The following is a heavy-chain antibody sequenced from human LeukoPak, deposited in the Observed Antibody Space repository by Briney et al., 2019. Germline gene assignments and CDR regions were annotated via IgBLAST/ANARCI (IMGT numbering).Heavy chain of an antibody. CDR1: GGSISSYY. V-gene: IGHV4-4*07. D-gene: IGHD4-17*01. J-gene: IGHJ4*02. CDR3: ARLDYDDYAYYFDY. CDR2: IYTSGST. Sequence: SETLSLTCTVSGGSISSYYWSWIRQPAGKGLEWIGRIYTSGSTNYNPSLKSRVTISVDTSKNQFSLKLSSVTAADTAVYYCARLDYDDYAYYFDYWGQGTLVTVSS.